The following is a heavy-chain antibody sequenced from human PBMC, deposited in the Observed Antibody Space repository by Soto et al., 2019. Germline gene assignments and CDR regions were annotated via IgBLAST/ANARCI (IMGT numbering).Heavy chain of an antibody. J-gene: IGHJ4*02. V-gene: IGHV3-23*01. CDR2: ISGSGGST. Sequence: GSLRLSCAASGFTFSSYGMHWVRQAPGKGLEWVSAISGSGGSTYYADSVKGRFTISRDNSKNTLYLQMNSLRAEDTAVYYCAKDQLGLRFLEWLPGDGFGYWGQGTLVTVSS. CDR1: GFTFSSYG. CDR3: AKDQLGLRFLEWLPGDGFGY. D-gene: IGHD3-3*01.